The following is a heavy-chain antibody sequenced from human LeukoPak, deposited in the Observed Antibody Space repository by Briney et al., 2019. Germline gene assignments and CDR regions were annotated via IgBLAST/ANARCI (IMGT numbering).Heavy chain of an antibody. CDR3: ARDDTMVRGVINNYFDY. CDR2: ISYDGSNK. CDR1: GFTFSSYA. J-gene: IGHJ4*02. D-gene: IGHD3-10*01. Sequence: GGSLRLSCAASGFTFSSYAMHWVRQAPGKGLEWVAVISYDGSNKYYADSVKGRFTISRDNSKNTPYLQMNSLRAEDTAVYYCARDDTMVRGVINNYFDYWGQGTLVTVSS. V-gene: IGHV3-30*04.